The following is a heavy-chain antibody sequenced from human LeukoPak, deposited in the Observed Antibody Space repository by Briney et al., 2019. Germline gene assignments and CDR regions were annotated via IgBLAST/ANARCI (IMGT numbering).Heavy chain of an antibody. Sequence: GGSLRLSCAASGFPFRNYPMTWVRQAPRKGLEWAQAISETGGTINYADSVKGRFTISRDNSKNTLYLQMNSLRVDDTAVYYCAREMTVVTYAFDVWGQGTMVTVSS. D-gene: IGHD2-15*01. CDR1: GFPFRNYP. V-gene: IGHV3-23*01. CDR2: ISETGGTI. J-gene: IGHJ3*01. CDR3: AREMTVVTYAFDV.